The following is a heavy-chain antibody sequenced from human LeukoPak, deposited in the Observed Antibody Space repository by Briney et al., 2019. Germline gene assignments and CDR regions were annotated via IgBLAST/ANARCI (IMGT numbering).Heavy chain of an antibody. Sequence: GGSLRLSCAASGFTFSSYSMNWVRQAPGKGLVWVSRINTDGSSTTYADSVKGRFTLSRDNAKHTLYLQVNSLRADDTAVYYCARAGGSARSFDYWGQGTLVTVSS. V-gene: IGHV3-74*01. J-gene: IGHJ4*02. CDR3: ARAGGSARSFDY. CDR2: INTDGSST. CDR1: GFTFSSYS. D-gene: IGHD3-10*01.